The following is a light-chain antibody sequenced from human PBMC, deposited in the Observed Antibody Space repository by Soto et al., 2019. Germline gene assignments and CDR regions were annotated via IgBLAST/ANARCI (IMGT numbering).Light chain of an antibody. CDR2: AAD. J-gene: IGKJ1*01. CDR3: QQYYSYPWT. CDR1: QGISSY. V-gene: IGKV1-8*01. Sequence: AIRMTQSPSSFSASTGDRVTITCRASQGISSYLAWYQQKPGKAPNLLIYAADTLQSGVPSRFSGSGSGANFTLTISCLQSEDFATYYCQQYYSYPWTFGQGTKVEIK.